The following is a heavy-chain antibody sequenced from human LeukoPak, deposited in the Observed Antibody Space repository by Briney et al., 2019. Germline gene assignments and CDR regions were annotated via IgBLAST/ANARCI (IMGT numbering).Heavy chain of an antibody. J-gene: IGHJ4*02. Sequence: SETLSLTCAAYGGSFSGYYWSWIRQPPGKGLEWIGEINHSGSTNYNPSLKSRVTISVDKSKNQFSLKLSSVTAADTAVYYCARDGGERQQLVLFPYYFDYWGQGTLVTVSS. CDR1: GGSFSGYY. D-gene: IGHD6-13*01. V-gene: IGHV4-34*01. CDR2: INHSGST. CDR3: ARDGGERQQLVLFPYYFDY.